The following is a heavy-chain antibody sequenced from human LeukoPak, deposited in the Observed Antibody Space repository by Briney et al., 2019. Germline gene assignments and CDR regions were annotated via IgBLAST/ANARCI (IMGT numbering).Heavy chain of an antibody. D-gene: IGHD6-6*01. CDR3: ARGGSSSSSTFDY. CDR1: SGSISSYY. CDR2: IYYSGST. Sequence: PSETLSLTCTVSSGSISSYYWSWIRQPPGKGLEWIGYIYYSGSTNYNPSLKSRVTISVDTSKNQFSLKLSSVTAADTAVYYCARGGSSSSSTFDYWGQGTLVTVSS. V-gene: IGHV4-59*01. J-gene: IGHJ4*02.